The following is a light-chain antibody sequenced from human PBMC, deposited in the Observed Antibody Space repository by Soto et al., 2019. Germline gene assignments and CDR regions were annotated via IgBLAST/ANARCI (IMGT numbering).Light chain of an antibody. Sequence: QSALTQPASVSGSPGQSITISCTGTSSDVGGHKYVSWYQQQPGKAPKLMIYEVSSRPSGVSDRFSGSKSGNTASLPVSGLQAEDEADYYCSSYAGGSTYVFGTGTKLTVL. CDR2: EVS. CDR1: SSDVGGHKY. CDR3: SSYAGGSTYV. J-gene: IGLJ1*01. V-gene: IGLV2-14*01.